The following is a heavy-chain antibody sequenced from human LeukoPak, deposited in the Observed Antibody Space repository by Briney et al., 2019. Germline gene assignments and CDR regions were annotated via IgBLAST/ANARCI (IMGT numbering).Heavy chain of an antibody. CDR2: INHSGST. J-gene: IGHJ5*02. V-gene: IGHV4-39*07. CDR1: GGSISSSSYY. CDR3: ARGGVYVLMVYARGPWFDP. D-gene: IGHD2-8*01. Sequence: PSETLSLTCTVSGGSISSSSYYWSWIRQPPGKGLEWIREINHSGSTNYNPSLKSRVTISVDTSKNQFSLKLSSVTAADTAVYYCARGGVYVLMVYARGPWFDPWGQGTLVTVSS.